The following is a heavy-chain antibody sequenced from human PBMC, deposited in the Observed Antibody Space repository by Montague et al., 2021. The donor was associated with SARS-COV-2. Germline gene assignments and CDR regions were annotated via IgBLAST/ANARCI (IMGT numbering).Heavy chain of an antibody. D-gene: IGHD3-3*01. Sequence: SETLSLTCTVSGGSISSSDYYWGWIRQPPGKGLEWIGSLFYSVNTYYXXXLKSRVTISVDTSKNQSSLKLSSVTAADTAVYYCARTNYDFWRGHQRGGAFDIWGQGTMVTVSS. V-gene: IGHV4-39*01. CDR2: LFYSVNT. CDR1: GGSISSSDYY. J-gene: IGHJ3*02. CDR3: ARTNYDFWRGHQRGGAFDI.